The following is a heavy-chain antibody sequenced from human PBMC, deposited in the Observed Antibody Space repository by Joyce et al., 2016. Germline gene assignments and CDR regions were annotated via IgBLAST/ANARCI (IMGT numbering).Heavy chain of an antibody. CDR3: AKVTYGDYIYYGMDV. Sequence: QLLESGGGLVQHGGSLRLSCVASGFSFSNFAMAWVRQGPGKGLEWVSGIRGSSSDSYYADSVKGRFIISRDNSKQTVHLEMNRLRVEDTAIYYCAKVTYGDYIYYGMDVWGQGSTVTVSS. V-gene: IGHV3-23*01. CDR1: GFSFSNFA. D-gene: IGHD4-17*01. J-gene: IGHJ6*02. CDR2: IRGSSSDS.